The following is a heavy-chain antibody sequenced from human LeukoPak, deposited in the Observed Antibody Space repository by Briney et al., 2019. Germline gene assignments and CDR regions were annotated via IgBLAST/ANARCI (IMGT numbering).Heavy chain of an antibody. D-gene: IGHD3/OR15-3a*01. V-gene: IGHV1-3*01. CDR3: ARGDKYGFSFFDY. CDR2: INAGNGNT. CDR1: GYTFTSYA. J-gene: IGHJ4*02. Sequence: ASVKVSCKASGYTFTSYAMHWVRQAPGQRLEWMGWINAGNGNTKYSQKFQGRVTITRDTSASTAYMELSSLRSEDTAIYYCARGDKYGFSFFDYWGQGALVTVSS.